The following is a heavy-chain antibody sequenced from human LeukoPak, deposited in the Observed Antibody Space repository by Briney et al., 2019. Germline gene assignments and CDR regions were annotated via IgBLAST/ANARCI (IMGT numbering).Heavy chain of an antibody. CDR3: ARDRVRGSGWYSELEPRDAFDI. D-gene: IGHD6-19*01. J-gene: IGHJ3*02. CDR2: INPNSGGT. Sequence: ASVKVSCTASGYTFIGYYMHWVRQAPGQGLEWMGWINPNSGGTNYAQKFQGWVTMTRDTSISTAYMELSRLRSDDTAVYYCARDRVRGSGWYSELEPRDAFDIWGQGTMVTVSS. CDR1: GYTFIGYY. V-gene: IGHV1-2*04.